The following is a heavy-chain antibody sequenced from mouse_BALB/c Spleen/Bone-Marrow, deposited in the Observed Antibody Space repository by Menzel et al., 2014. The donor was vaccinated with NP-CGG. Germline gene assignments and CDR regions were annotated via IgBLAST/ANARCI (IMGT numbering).Heavy chain of an antibody. J-gene: IGHJ2*01. CDR2: INSNGGST. CDR1: GFTFGNYA. V-gene: IGHV5-6-3*01. D-gene: IGHD2-12*01. Sequence: EVKLVESGGGLVQPGGSLKLSCAASGFTFGNYAMSWVRQTPDKRLELVATINSNGGSTYYPDSVKGRFTISRDNARNTLYLQISSLKSEDTAMYYCARVAYYNVHFDYWGQGTTLTVSS. CDR3: ARVAYYNVHFDY.